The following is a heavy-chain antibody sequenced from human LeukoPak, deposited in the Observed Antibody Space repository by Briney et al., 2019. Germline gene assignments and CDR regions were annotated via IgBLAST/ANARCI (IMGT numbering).Heavy chain of an antibody. CDR3: ARGGYYGSGNDFRFDP. Sequence: PSQTLSLTCTVSGGSISSYYWSWIRQPPGKGLEWIGYIYYSGRTNYKPSLKRRVTISVDTPKHQFSLKLSSVTAADTAVYYCARGGYYGSGNDFRFDPWGQGTLVTVSS. J-gene: IGHJ5*02. V-gene: IGHV4-59*01. CDR2: IYYSGRT. CDR1: GGSISSYY. D-gene: IGHD3-10*01.